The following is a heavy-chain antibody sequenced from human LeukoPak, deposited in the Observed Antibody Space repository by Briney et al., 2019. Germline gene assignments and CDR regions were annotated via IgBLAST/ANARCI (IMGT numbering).Heavy chain of an antibody. V-gene: IGHV4-34*01. D-gene: IGHD3-10*01. Sequence: SETLSLTCTVSGGSISSYYWSWIRQPPGKGLEWIGEINHSGSTNYNPSLKSRVTISVDTSKNQFSLKLSSVTAADTAVYYCARGNYGSGSYYRYWGQGTLVTVSS. CDR3: ARGNYGSGSYYRY. CDR1: GGSISSYY. CDR2: INHSGST. J-gene: IGHJ4*02.